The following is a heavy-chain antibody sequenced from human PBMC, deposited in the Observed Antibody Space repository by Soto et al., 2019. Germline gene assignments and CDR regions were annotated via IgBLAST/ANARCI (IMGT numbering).Heavy chain of an antibody. CDR1: GFTFSDFY. J-gene: IGHJ4*02. CDR3: LRPYYFDC. CDR2: ISSDGRTI. V-gene: IGHV3-11*01. Sequence: QVQLVESGGGLVEPGGSLRLSCTASGFTFSDFYMTWIRQAPGKGLEWVSYISSDGRTIHYADSVKGRFTISRDNARNSLFLQMNSLRVEDTAVYYCLRPYYFDCWGQGTLVGVSS.